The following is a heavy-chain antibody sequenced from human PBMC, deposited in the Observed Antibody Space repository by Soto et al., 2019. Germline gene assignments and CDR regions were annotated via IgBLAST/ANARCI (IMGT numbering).Heavy chain of an antibody. CDR1: GYTFTSYA. V-gene: IGHV1-3*01. J-gene: IGHJ5*02. D-gene: IGHD2-2*02. CDR2: INAGNGNT. CDR3: ARAPCSSTSCYTGWFDP. Sequence: GASVKVSCKASGYTFTSYAMHWVRQAPGQRLEWMGWINAGNGNTKYSQKFQGRVTITRDTSASTAYMELSSLRSEDTAVYYCARAPCSSTSCYTGWFDPWGQGTLVTVSS.